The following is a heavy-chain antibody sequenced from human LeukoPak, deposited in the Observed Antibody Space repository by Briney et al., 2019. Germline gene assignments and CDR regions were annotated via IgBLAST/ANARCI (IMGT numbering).Heavy chain of an antibody. J-gene: IGHJ6*03. CDR3: ARVVVPAAMPTSYYYYNYMDV. Sequence: SETLSQTCAVYGGSFSGYYWSWIRQPPGKGLEWIGEINLSGSTNYNPSLKSRVTISVDPSKNQFSLKLSSVTAADPAVYYCARVVVPAAMPTSYYYYNYMDVWGKGTTLTVSS. CDR1: GGSFSGYY. V-gene: IGHV4-34*01. CDR2: INLSGST. D-gene: IGHD2-2*01.